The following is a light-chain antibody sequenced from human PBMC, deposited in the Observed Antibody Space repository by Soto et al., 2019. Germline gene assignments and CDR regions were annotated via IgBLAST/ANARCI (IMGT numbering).Light chain of an antibody. J-gene: IGKJ4*01. CDR2: DAS. V-gene: IGKV3-11*01. CDR3: QQRSNWPRA. Sequence: EIVLTQSPATLSLSPGERATLSCRASQSVSSSLAWYQQKPGQAPRLLIYDASSRATGIPARFSGSGSGADFTLTISSLEPEDFAVYYCQQRSNWPRAFGGGTKVEIK. CDR1: QSVSSS.